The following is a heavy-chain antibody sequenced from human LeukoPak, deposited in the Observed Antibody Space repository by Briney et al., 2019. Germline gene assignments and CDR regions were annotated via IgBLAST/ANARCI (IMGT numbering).Heavy chain of an antibody. V-gene: IGHV3-7*01. Sequence: GGSLRLSCAPSGFTFSDYWMTWVRQVPGKGLEWVANINRGGNEIHYVDSVKGRFTISRDNAKNSLYLQLDSLRVEDTAVYYCARVGTWELQRVFDYWGQGTLVTVSS. CDR2: INRGGNEI. CDR3: ARVGTWELQRVFDY. J-gene: IGHJ4*02. CDR1: GFTFSDYW. D-gene: IGHD1-26*01.